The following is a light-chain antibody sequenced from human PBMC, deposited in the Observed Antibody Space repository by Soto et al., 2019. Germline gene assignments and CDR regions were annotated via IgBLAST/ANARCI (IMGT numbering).Light chain of an antibody. Sequence: ELVMTQAPDTLTQSPGALASLPCRASQSVSSNLAWYQQSPGQAPRLLIYAASARAPDVPARFSGSGSGTEFTLTISSLQSEDFAIYYCQHCYNWPLTFGQGTKVDIK. V-gene: IGKV3-15*01. CDR2: AAS. CDR1: QSVSSN. CDR3: QHCYNWPLT. J-gene: IGKJ1*01.